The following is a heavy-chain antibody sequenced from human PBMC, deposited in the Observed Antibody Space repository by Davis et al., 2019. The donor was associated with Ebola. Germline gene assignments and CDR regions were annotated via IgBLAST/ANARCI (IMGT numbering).Heavy chain of an antibody. CDR1: GFTVSSNY. CDR2: IYSGGST. Sequence: PGGSLRLSCAASGFTVSSNYMSWVRQAPGKGLEWVSVIYSGGSTYYADSVKGRFTISRDNSKNTLYLQMNSLRAEDTAVYYCARGRLWTGYYYYGMDVWGQGTTVTVSS. V-gene: IGHV3-53*01. CDR3: ARGRLWTGYYYYGMDV. D-gene: IGHD3/OR15-3a*01. J-gene: IGHJ6*02.